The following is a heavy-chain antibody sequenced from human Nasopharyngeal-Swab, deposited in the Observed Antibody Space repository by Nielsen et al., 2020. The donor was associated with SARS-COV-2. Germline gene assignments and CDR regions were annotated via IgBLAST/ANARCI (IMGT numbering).Heavy chain of an antibody. CDR1: GDTFSSHS. J-gene: IGHJ4*02. CDR2: IIPIFAIA. D-gene: IGHD5-18*01. CDR3: AREGDTAMVTNYFDS. Sequence: SVKVSCKASGDTFSSHSISWVRQAPGQGLEWMGGIIPIFAIANYAQKFQGRVTITADKSTSTAYMELSSLRSEDTAVYYCAREGDTAMVTNYFDSWGQGTLVTVSS. V-gene: IGHV1-69*10.